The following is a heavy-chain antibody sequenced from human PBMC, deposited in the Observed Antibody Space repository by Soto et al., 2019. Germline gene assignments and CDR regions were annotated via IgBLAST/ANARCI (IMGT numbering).Heavy chain of an antibody. CDR2: IYPGDSDT. Sequence: GESLKISCKGSGYIFTTYWIAWVRRMPGKGLEWMGIIYPGDSDTRYSPSFQGQVTISADKSTSTAYLQWNTLRASDTAMYYCARPRAADDDAFDVWGQGTMVTVSS. V-gene: IGHV5-51*01. D-gene: IGHD6-13*01. CDR1: GYIFTTYW. CDR3: ARPRAADDDAFDV. J-gene: IGHJ3*01.